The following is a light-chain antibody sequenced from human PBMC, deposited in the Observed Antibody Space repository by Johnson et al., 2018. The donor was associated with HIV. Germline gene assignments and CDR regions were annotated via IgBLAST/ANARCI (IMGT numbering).Light chain of an antibody. CDR2: DNN. V-gene: IGLV1-51*01. CDR1: NSNIGSYY. J-gene: IGLJ1*01. CDR3: GTWDKSLNTGAV. Sequence: QSVLTQPASVSAASGQKVNISCSGSNSNIGSYYVSWYQQLPGTAPKLLIYDNNKRPSGIPDRFSGSKSGTSATLGITGLQTGDEADYYCGTWDKSLNTGAVFGTGTKVTVL.